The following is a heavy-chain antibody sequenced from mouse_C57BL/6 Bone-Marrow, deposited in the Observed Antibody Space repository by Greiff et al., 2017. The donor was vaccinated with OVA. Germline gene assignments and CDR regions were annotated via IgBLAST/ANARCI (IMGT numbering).Heavy chain of an antibody. D-gene: IGHD1-1*01. CDR3: TDPYDCGRSHWFAY. J-gene: IGHJ3*01. CDR2: IRLKSDNYAT. CDR1: GFTFSNYW. Sequence: EVLLVESGGGLVQPGGSMKLSCVASGFTFSNYWMNWVRQSPEKGLEWVAHIRLKSDNYATNYAVTVKGRFTISRDDSKKRFYLQMNMLRAEDTVIYSCTDPYDCGRSHWFAYWGQGTLVTVSA. V-gene: IGHV6-3*01.